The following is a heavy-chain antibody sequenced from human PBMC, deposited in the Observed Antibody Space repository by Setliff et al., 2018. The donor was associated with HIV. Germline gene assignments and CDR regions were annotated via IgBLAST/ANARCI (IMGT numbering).Heavy chain of an antibody. Sequence: SETLSLTCSVSGASISGINYYWTWIRQPAGKGLEWLGHIKDTGATNYNPSLKSRLTISLDTSKTQFSLKLSSLTAADTAVYYCARGRTGHDYWGQGTLVTVSS. J-gene: IGHJ4*02. CDR2: IKDTGAT. CDR3: ARGRTGHDY. V-gene: IGHV4-61*10. CDR1: GASISGINYY.